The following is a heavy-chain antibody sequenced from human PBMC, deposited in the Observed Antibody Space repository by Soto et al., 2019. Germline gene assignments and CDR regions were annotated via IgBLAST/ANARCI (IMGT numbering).Heavy chain of an antibody. CDR3: AEARGGGWALGY. CDR2: VSIGGST. V-gene: IGHV3-23*01. D-gene: IGHD2-15*01. Sequence: GGSLRLSCAASGFTFSSYAMGWVRQGPGKGLEWVAVVSIGGSTHYADSVRGRFTISRDNSKNTLSLQMNSLTAEDTAVYFCAEARGGGWALGYWGQGALVTVSS. CDR1: GFTFSSYA. J-gene: IGHJ4*02.